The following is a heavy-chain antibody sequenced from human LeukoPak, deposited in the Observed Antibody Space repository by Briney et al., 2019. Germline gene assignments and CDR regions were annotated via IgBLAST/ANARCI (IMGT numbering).Heavy chain of an antibody. J-gene: IGHJ4*02. V-gene: IGHV1-8*01. Sequence: ASVKVSCKASGHTFTTYDINWVRQATGQGLEWMGWMNPNSGNTGYAHKFQGRVTMTRNTAISTAYMELSSLRSDDTAVYFCARVAGPIDYWGQGTLVTVSS. D-gene: IGHD2-15*01. CDR3: ARVAGPIDY. CDR2: MNPNSGNT. CDR1: GHTFTTYD.